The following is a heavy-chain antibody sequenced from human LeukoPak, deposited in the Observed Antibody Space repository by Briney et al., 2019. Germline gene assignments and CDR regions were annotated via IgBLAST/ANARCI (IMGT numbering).Heavy chain of an antibody. J-gene: IGHJ6*02. V-gene: IGHV3-7*01. CDR3: ARGQGWSDSYYGMDV. CDR2: VKEDGSAR. Sequence: GGSLRLSCVASGFTFSNYWMSWVRQAPGKGLEWLANVKEDGSARYYVDSMKGRFTISRDNAKNSLYLQMNSLRAEDTAVYYCARGQGWSDSYYGMDVWGQGTTVTVSS. CDR1: GFTFSNYW.